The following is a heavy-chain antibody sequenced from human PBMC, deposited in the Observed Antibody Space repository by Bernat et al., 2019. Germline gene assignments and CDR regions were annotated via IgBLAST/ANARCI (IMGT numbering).Heavy chain of an antibody. J-gene: IGHJ4*02. D-gene: IGHD4-23*01. CDR1: GGTFSSYA. CDR2: IIPIFGTA. V-gene: IGHV1-69*01. CDR3: ARDLAYGGNPRFDY. Sequence: QVQLVQSGAEVKKPGSSVKVSCKASGGTFSSYAISWVRQAPGQGLEWTGGIIPIFGTANYAQKFQGRVTITADESTSTAYMELSSLRSEDTAVYYCARDLAYGGNPRFDYWGQGTLVTVSS.